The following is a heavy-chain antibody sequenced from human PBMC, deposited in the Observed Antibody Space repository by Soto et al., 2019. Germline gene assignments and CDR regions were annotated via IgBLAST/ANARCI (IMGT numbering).Heavy chain of an antibody. Sequence: QLQLQESGSGLVKPSQTLSLTCAVSGGSINSGVSSWSWIRQPPGKGLEWIGYIYHSGSTYYNPSLKSRVTIPVDRSKNQFSLKLSSVTAADTAVYYCARGVPDYGSGTYYNARRDWFDPWGQGTLVTVSS. J-gene: IGHJ5*02. CDR1: GGSINSGVSS. D-gene: IGHD3-10*01. CDR2: IYHSGST. V-gene: IGHV4-30-2*01. CDR3: ARGVPDYGSGTYYNARRDWFDP.